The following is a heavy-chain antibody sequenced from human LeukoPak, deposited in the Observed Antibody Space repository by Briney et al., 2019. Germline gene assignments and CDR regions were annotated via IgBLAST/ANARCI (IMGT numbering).Heavy chain of an antibody. CDR2: IYYSGST. CDR3: ARDKEGLGRTVY. V-gene: IGHV4-59*01. CDR1: GGSISSYY. J-gene: IGHJ4*02. D-gene: IGHD3/OR15-3a*01. Sequence: PSETLSLTCTVSGGSISSYYWSWIRQPPGKGLEWIGYIYYSGSTNYNPSLKSRVTISVDTSKNQFSLKLSSVTAADTAVYYCARDKEGLGRTVYWGQGTLVTVSS.